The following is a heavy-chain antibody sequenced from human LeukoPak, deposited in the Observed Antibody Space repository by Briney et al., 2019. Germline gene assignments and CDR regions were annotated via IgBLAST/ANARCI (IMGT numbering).Heavy chain of an antibody. CDR2: IKQDGSEK. CDR1: GFTFSSYW. Sequence: GGSLRLSCAASGFTFSSYWMTWVRQAPGKGLEWVANIKQDGSEKYYVDSVKGRFTISRDNAKNSLYLQMNGLRAEDTAVYYCARGRTWIQLTSIQGGGQGTLVTVSS. V-gene: IGHV3-7*04. J-gene: IGHJ4*02. D-gene: IGHD5-18*01. CDR3: ARGRTWIQLTSIQG.